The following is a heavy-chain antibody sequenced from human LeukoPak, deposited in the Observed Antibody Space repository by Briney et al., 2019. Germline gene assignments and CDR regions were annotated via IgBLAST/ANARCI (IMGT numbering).Heavy chain of an antibody. V-gene: IGHV3-23*01. CDR2: ISGSGGST. D-gene: IGHD5-12*01. J-gene: IGHJ4*02. Sequence: PVGSLRLSCVASGFTFSSYAMNWVRDTPGRGLGCVSAISGSGGSTYYADSVQGRFTISRDNSENTLYLRMNSLRAEDTAVYYCAKDRRNTVPTISDYWGQGTLVTVCS. CDR1: GFTFSSYA. CDR3: AKDRRNTVPTISDY.